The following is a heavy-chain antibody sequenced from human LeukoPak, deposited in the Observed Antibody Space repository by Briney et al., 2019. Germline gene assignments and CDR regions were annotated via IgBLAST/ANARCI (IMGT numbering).Heavy chain of an antibody. CDR2: ISYDGSNK. CDR3: AKQSEDYFDY. V-gene: IGHV3-30*18. CDR1: GFTFSSYG. J-gene: IGHJ4*02. Sequence: PGGSLRLSCAASGFTFSSYGMHWVRQAPGKGLEWVAVISYDGSNKYYADSVKGRFTISRDNSKNTLYLQMNSLRAEDTAVYYCAKQSEDYFDYWGQGTLVTVSS.